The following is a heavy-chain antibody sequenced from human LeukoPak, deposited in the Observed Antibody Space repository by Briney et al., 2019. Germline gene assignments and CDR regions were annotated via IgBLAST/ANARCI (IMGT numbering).Heavy chain of an antibody. Sequence: SETLSLTCTVSGGSISSSSYYWGWIRRPPGKGLEWIVSIYYSGSTYYNPSLKSRVTISVDTSNNQFSLRLSSVTAADTAVYYCARLVSDYYDSSDYDGYADYWGQGTLVTVSS. CDR3: ARLVSDYYDSSDYDGYADY. CDR1: GGSISSSSYY. CDR2: IYYSGST. J-gene: IGHJ4*02. V-gene: IGHV4-39*01. D-gene: IGHD3-22*01.